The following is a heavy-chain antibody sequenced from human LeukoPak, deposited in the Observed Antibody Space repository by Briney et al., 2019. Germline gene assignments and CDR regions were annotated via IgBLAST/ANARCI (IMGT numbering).Heavy chain of an antibody. CDR3: AKDSLMVTFHSDFDY. Sequence: GGSLRLSCAASGFTFSSYAMSWVRQAPGKGLEWVSAISGSGGSTYYADSVKGRFIISRDNSKNTLYLQMNSLRAEDTAVYYCAKDSLMVTFHSDFDYWGQGTLVTVSS. V-gene: IGHV3-23*01. CDR2: ISGSGGST. D-gene: IGHD5-18*01. CDR1: GFTFSSYA. J-gene: IGHJ4*02.